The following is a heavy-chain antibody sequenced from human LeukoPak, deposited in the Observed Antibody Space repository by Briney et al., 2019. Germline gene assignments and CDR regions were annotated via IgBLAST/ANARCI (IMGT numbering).Heavy chain of an antibody. D-gene: IGHD3-22*01. J-gene: IGHJ3*02. CDR1: GGSINYCSYY. Sequence: SETLSLTCTVSGGSINYCSYYWGWIRQPPGKGLESIISIYYSSTTYYSPALKRLIAISVNTYNNLFSLKLSSVTAADTAVYYCARDLFSMIVHDAFHIWGQGTMVSVSS. CDR3: ARDLFSMIVHDAFHI. CDR2: IYYSSTT. V-gene: IGHV4-39*02.